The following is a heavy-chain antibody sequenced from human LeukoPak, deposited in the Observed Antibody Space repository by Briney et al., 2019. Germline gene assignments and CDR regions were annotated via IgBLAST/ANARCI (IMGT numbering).Heavy chain of an antibody. CDR3: ARGGFQRVAVANRHFDY. CDR2: INQDGSAK. Sequence: PGGSLRLSCAASGFTLSSYWMSWVRQAPGKGLEWVANINQDGSAKSYVDSVKGRFTISRDNAENSLSLQMNSLRAEDTAVYYCARGGFQRVAVANRHFDYWGQGTLVTVSS. J-gene: IGHJ4*02. CDR1: GFTLSSYW. D-gene: IGHD6-19*01. V-gene: IGHV3-7*05.